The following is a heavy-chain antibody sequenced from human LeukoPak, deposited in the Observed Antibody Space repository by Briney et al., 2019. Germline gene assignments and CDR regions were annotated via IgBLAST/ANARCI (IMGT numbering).Heavy chain of an antibody. CDR1: GFTFSSYW. J-gene: IGHJ4*02. Sequence: PGGSLRLSCAASGFTFSSYWMQWARQVPGKGLVWVSRINNDGSGTTYADSVKGRFTISRDNAKNTLSLQMNSLRDEDTAVYYCARDEDGPGALIEYWGQGALVTVSS. CDR2: INNDGSGT. D-gene: IGHD5-24*01. CDR3: ARDEDGPGALIEY. V-gene: IGHV3-74*01.